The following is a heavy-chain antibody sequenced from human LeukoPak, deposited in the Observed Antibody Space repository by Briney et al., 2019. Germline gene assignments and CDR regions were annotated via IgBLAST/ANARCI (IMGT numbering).Heavy chain of an antibody. D-gene: IGHD3-3*01. CDR2: ISAYNGNT. V-gene: IGHV1-18*01. Sequence: ASVKVSCKASGYTFTSYGISWVRQAPGQGLEWMGWISAYNGNTNYAQKLQGRVTMTIDTSTSTAYMELRSLRSDDTAVYYCARLVAYYDFWSGYPPGYFDYWGQGTLVTVSS. CDR3: ARLVAYYDFWSGYPPGYFDY. CDR1: GYTFTSYG. J-gene: IGHJ4*02.